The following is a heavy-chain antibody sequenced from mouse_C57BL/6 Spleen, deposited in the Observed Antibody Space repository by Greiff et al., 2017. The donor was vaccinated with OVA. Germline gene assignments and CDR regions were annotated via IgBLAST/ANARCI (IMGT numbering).Heavy chain of an antibody. CDR2: IDPSDSET. CDR3: ASHRDYAMDY. Sequence: QVHVKQPGAELVRPGSSVKLSCKASGYTFTSYWMHWVKQRPIQGLEWIGNIDPSDSETHYNQKFKDKATLTVDKSSSTAYMQLSSLTSEDSAVYYCASHRDYAMDYWGQGTSVTVSS. CDR1: GYTFTSYW. D-gene: IGHD2-14*01. J-gene: IGHJ4*01. V-gene: IGHV1-52*01.